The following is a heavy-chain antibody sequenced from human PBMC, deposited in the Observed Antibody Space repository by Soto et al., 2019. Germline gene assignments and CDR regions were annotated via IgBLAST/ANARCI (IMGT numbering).Heavy chain of an antibody. J-gene: IGHJ4*02. Sequence: GGALVVSWVSSGFTFSIYAMHWVRQAPGKGLEWVAVISYDGYSNYYADSVKGRFTISRDNSRDTLYLQMNSLRAEDTSVYFCARSWDSSGYPLDYWGQGTLVTVSS. CDR2: ISYDGYSN. V-gene: IGHV3-30-3*01. CDR3: ARSWDSSGYPLDY. CDR1: GFTFSIYA. D-gene: IGHD3-22*01.